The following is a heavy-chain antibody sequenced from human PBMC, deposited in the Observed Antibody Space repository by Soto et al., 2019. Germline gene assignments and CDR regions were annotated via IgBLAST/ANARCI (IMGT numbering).Heavy chain of an antibody. Sequence: GGSLRLSCAASGFTFSSYAMSWVRQAPGKGLEWVSAISGSGGSTYYADSVKGRFTISRDNSKNTLYLQMNSLRAEDTAVYYCAKSRSYLQSFHWYFDYWGQGTLVTVSS. V-gene: IGHV3-23*01. CDR2: ISGSGGST. CDR1: GFTFSSYA. D-gene: IGHD1-1*01. J-gene: IGHJ4*02. CDR3: AKSRSYLQSFHWYFDY.